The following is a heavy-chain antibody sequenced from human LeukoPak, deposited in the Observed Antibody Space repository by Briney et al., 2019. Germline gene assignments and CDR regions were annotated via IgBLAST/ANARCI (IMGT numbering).Heavy chain of an antibody. D-gene: IGHD1-26*01. J-gene: IGHJ6*02. CDR3: ARDGRPRGYYYGMDV. V-gene: IGHV1-3*01. CDR2: INAGNGNT. CDR1: GYTFTSYA. Sequence: ASVKVSCKASGYTFTSYAMHWVRQAPGQGLEWMGWINAGNGNTKYSQKFQGRVTITRDTSASTAYMELSSLRSEDTAVYYCARDGRPRGYYYGMDVWGQGTTVTVSS.